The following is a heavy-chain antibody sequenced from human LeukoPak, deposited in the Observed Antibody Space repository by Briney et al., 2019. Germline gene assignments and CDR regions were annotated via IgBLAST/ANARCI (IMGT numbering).Heavy chain of an antibody. J-gene: IGHJ6*02. CDR2: IIPIFGTA. D-gene: IGHD3-22*01. Sequence: SVKVSCKASGGTFSSHAISWVRQAPGQGLEWMGGIIPIFGTANYAQKFQGRVTITADESTSTAYMELSSLRSEDTAVYYCARVPYYYDSPPGVDYYYGMDVWGQGTMVTVSS. CDR1: GGTFSSHA. CDR3: ARVPYYYDSPPGVDYYYGMDV. V-gene: IGHV1-69*13.